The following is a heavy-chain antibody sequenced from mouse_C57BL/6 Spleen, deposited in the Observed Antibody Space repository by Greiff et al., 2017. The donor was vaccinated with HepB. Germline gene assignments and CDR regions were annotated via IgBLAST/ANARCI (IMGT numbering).Heavy chain of an antibody. V-gene: IGHV5-4*01. D-gene: IGHD1-1*01. Sequence: EVMLVESGGGLVKPGGSLKLSCAASGFTFSSYAMSWVRQTPEKRLEWVATISDGGSYTYYPDNVKGRFTISRDNAKNNLYLQMSHLKSEDTAMYYCARESLTTVVAEGFDYWGQGTTLTVSS. CDR3: ARESLTTVVAEGFDY. CDR1: GFTFSSYA. J-gene: IGHJ2*01. CDR2: ISDGGSYT.